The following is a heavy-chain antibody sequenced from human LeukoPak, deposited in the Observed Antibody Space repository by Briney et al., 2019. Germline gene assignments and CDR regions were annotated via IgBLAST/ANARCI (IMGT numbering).Heavy chain of an antibody. CDR3: ARSGPRLDYGMDV. D-gene: IGHD6-19*01. J-gene: IGHJ6*02. CDR1: GGSFSGYY. CDR2: INHSGST. Sequence: SETLSLTCAVYGGSFSGYYWSWIRQPPGKGLEWIGEINHSGSTNYNPSLKSRVTISVDTSKNQFSLKLSSVTAADTAVYYCARSGPRLDYGMDVWGQGTTVTVSS. V-gene: IGHV4-34*01.